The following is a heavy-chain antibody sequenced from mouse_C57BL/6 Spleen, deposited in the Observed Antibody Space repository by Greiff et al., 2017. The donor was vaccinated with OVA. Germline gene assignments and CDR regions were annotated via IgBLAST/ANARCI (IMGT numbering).Heavy chain of an antibody. CDR2: IYPRDGST. CDR3: ARKSYDGRDYFDY. D-gene: IGHD2-3*01. J-gene: IGHJ2*01. V-gene: IGHV1-85*01. Sequence: QVHVKQSGPELVKPGASVKLSCKASGYTFTSYDINWVKQRPGQGLEWIGWIYPRDGSTKYNEKFKGKATLTVDTSSSTAYMELHSLTSEDSAVYFCARKSYDGRDYFDYWGQGTTLTVSS. CDR1: GYTFTSYD.